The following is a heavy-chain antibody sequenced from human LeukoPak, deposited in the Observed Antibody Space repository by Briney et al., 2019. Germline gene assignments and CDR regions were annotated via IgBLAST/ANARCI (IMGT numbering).Heavy chain of an antibody. J-gene: IGHJ4*02. D-gene: IGHD2-15*01. CDR2: VSGSGSST. Sequence: GGSLRLSCAASGFTFSSYAMSWVRQAPGKGLEWVSAVSGSGSSTYYADSVKGRFTISRDNSKNTMYLQMNGLRAEDTAVYYCAKCLRQCSGGSCYSVQNYFDYWGQGTLVTVSS. CDR3: AKCLRQCSGGSCYSVQNYFDY. V-gene: IGHV3-23*01. CDR1: GFTFSSYA.